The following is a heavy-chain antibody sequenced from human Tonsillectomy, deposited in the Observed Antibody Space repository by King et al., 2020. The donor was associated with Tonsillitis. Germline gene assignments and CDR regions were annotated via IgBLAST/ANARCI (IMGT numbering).Heavy chain of an antibody. V-gene: IGHV1-18*01. Sequence: QLVQSGVEVKKPGASVKVSCKASGYTFTNFGINWVRQAPGQGLEWMGWITVNNGNTKYAKQFQGRVSMTTDTSTSKAYMELRNLRSDDTAVYYCARDKDFYDSSGYYRAFDIWGQGTMVTVSS. J-gene: IGHJ3*02. D-gene: IGHD3-22*01. CDR2: ITVNNGNT. CDR1: GYTFTNFG. CDR3: ARDKDFYDSSGYYRAFDI.